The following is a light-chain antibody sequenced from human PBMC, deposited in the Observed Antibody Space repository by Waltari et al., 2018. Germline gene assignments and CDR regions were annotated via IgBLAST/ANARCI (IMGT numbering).Light chain of an antibody. CDR3: AACDDSLSAVV. CDR1: SSNIGTNY. CDR2: RNN. J-gene: IGLJ2*01. Sequence: QSLLTQSPSTSGTPGQRVTISCSGSSSNIGTNYVYWYQQLPGTAPKLLITRNNQRPAGVPDRFSGSKSGTSASLAISGLRSEDEAVYYCAACDDSLSAVVFGGGTRLTVL. V-gene: IGLV1-47*01.